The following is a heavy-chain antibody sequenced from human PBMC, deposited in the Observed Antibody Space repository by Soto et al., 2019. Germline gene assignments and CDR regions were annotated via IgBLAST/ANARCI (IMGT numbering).Heavy chain of an antibody. CDR1: GFTFSSYA. CDR3: ARDFIYYDSSGYYYEIDY. D-gene: IGHD3-22*01. Sequence: GGSLRLSCAASGFTFSSYAMHWVRQAPGKGLEWVAVISYDGSNKYYADSVKGRFTISRDNSKNTPYLQMNSLRAEDTAVYYCARDFIYYDSSGYYYEIDYWGQGALVTVSS. CDR2: ISYDGSNK. J-gene: IGHJ4*02. V-gene: IGHV3-30-3*01.